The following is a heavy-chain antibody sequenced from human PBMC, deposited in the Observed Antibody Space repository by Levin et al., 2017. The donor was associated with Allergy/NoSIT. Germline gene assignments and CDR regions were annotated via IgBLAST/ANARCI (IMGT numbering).Heavy chain of an antibody. V-gene: IGHV3-23*01. CDR1: GFTFSSYA. CDR2: ISDSNDNT. CDR3: AKSITTITGDRGAF. Sequence: PGESLKISCAASGFTFSSYAMSWVRQAPGKGLEWVSTISDSNDNTYYTDSVKGRFTISRDNSKNTLYLQMTSLRAEDTASYFGAKSITTITGDRGAFWGQGALVTVSS. J-gene: IGHJ4*02. D-gene: IGHD1-20*01.